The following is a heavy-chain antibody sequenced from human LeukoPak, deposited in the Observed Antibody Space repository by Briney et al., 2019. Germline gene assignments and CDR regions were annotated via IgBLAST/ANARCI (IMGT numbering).Heavy chain of an antibody. V-gene: IGHV4-34*01. J-gene: IGHJ6*02. CDR1: GGSFSGYY. D-gene: IGHD5-18*01. CDR2: INHSGST. CDR3: ARGSGRRIQLWFH. Sequence: SETLSLTCAVYGGSFSGYYWSWIRRPPGKGLEWIGEINHSGSTNYNPSLKSRVTISVDTSKNQFSLKLSSVTAADTAVYYCARGSGRRIQLWFHWGQGTTVTVSS.